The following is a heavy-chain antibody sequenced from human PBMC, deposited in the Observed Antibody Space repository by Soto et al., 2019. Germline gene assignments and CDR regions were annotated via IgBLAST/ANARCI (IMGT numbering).Heavy chain of an antibody. CDR3: ARALSPSHYYYYYYMDV. J-gene: IGHJ6*03. CDR2: IKQDGSEK. Sequence: PGGSLRLSCAASGFTFSSYWMSWVRQAPGKGLEWVANIKQDGSEKYYVDSVKGRFTISRDNAKNSLYLQMNSLRAEDTAVYYCARALSPSHYYYYYYMDVWGKGTTVTVSS. CDR1: GFTFSSYW. V-gene: IGHV3-7*01.